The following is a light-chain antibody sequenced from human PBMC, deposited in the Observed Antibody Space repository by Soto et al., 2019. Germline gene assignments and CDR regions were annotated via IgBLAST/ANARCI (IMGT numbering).Light chain of an antibody. J-gene: IGKJ5*01. CDR3: QQYGGSPRIT. CDR1: QSFSSTY. CDR2: GAS. V-gene: IGKV3-20*01. Sequence: EIVLTQSPGTLSLSPGERATLSCRASQSFSSTYLAWYQQKPGQAPRLLVYGASSRATGIPDRFSGFGSGTDFTLTISRLEPEDVAIYYCQQYGGSPRITFGQGTRLEIK.